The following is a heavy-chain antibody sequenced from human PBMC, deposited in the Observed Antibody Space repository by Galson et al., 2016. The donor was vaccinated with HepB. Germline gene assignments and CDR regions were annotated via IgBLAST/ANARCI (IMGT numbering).Heavy chain of an antibody. J-gene: IGHJ4*02. CDR2: INQDGSEK. Sequence: SLRLSCAVSGFGFSDYWMTWVRQAPGKGLEWVANINQDGSEKNSVDSMKGRFTISRDNAKNSMYLQMNTLRAEDTAVYYCAREAIRGSSRDDFDYWGQGTLVTVSS. D-gene: IGHD2-2*01. CDR1: GFGFSDYW. CDR3: AREAIRGSSRDDFDY. V-gene: IGHV3-7*03.